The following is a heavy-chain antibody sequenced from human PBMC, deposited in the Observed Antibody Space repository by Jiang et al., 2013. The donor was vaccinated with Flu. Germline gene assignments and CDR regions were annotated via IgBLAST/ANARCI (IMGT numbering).Heavy chain of an antibody. CDR3: ARRSSSWSGGFDY. Sequence: KGLEWIGSIYYSGSTYYNPSLKSRVTISVDTSKNQFSLKLSSVTAADTAVYYCARRSSSWSGGFDYWGQGTLVTVSS. D-gene: IGHD6-13*01. V-gene: IGHV4-39*01. J-gene: IGHJ4*02. CDR2: IYYSGST.